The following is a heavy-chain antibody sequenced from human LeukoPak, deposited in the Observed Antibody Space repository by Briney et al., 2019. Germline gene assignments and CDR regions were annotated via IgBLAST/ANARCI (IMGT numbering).Heavy chain of an antibody. CDR3: ATDRYSYGYYDY. CDR2: ISSSSSYI. J-gene: IGHJ4*02. V-gene: IGHV3-21*01. Sequence: GGSLRLSCAASGFTFSSYSMNWVRQAPGKELEWVSSISSSSSYIYYADSVKGRFTISRDNAKNSLFLQMNSLRAEDTAVYYCATDRYSYGYYDYWGQGTLVTVSS. D-gene: IGHD5-18*01. CDR1: GFTFSSYS.